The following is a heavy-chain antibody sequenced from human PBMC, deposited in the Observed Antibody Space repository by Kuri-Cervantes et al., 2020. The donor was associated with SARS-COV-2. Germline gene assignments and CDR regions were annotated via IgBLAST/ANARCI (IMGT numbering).Heavy chain of an antibody. J-gene: IGHJ4*02. D-gene: IGHD3-22*01. CDR2: IYYSGST. V-gene: IGHV4-39*01. CDR1: GGSISSSSYY. Sequence: SETLSLTCTVSGGSISSSSYYWGWIRQPPGKGLEWIGSIYYSGSTYYSPSLKSRVTISVDTSKNQFSLKLSSVTAADTAVYYCARTSGYYSDYFDYWGQGTLVTVSS. CDR3: ARTSGYYSDYFDY.